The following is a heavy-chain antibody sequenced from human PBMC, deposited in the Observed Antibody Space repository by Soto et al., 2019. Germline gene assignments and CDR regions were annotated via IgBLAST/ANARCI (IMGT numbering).Heavy chain of an antibody. D-gene: IGHD3-9*01. CDR2: ISGIFGST. Sequence: PGGSLRLSCAASGFTFSSYAMSWVRQAPVNGLEFVSTISGIFGSTYYADSVKGRFTISRYNSKNTLYLQMNYLRAEYTALYYCAKRGLTGYYYFDYWGQGTLVTVSS. V-gene: IGHV3-23*01. J-gene: IGHJ4*02. CDR3: AKRGLTGYYYFDY. CDR1: GFTFSSYA.